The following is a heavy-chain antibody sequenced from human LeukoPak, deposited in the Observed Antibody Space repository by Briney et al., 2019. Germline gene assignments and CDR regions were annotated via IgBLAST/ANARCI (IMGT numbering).Heavy chain of an antibody. CDR3: ARQSRYVVVAPWYYYYGMDV. D-gene: IGHD2-21*01. CDR1: GYTFTSYG. V-gene: IGHV1-18*01. CDR2: ISAYNGNT. Sequence: ASVEVSCKASGYTFTSYGISWVRQAPGQGLEWMGWISAYNGNTNYAQKLQGRVTMTTDTSTSTAYMELRSLRSDDTAVYYCARQSRYVVVAPWYYYYGMDVWGQGTTVTVSS. J-gene: IGHJ6*02.